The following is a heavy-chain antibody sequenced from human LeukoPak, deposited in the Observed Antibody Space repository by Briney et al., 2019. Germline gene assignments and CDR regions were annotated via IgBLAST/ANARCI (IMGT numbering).Heavy chain of an antibody. Sequence: GASVKVSCKASGHTFTGSYIHWVRQAPGQGLEWMGWINPNSGYTGSAQSFQGRVTLTRDTSISTAYMELSSLRSDDTAVYYCARAVTLTDIDYWGQGTLVTVSS. CDR2: INPNSGYT. CDR1: GHTFTGSY. V-gene: IGHV1-2*02. D-gene: IGHD4-11*01. J-gene: IGHJ4*02. CDR3: ARAVTLTDIDY.